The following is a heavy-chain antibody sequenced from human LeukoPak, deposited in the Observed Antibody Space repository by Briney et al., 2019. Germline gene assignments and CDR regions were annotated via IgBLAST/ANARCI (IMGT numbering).Heavy chain of an antibody. CDR1: GFTFSSYW. CDR2: IKQDGSEK. J-gene: IGHJ5*02. Sequence: GGSLRLSCAASGFTFSSYWMSWVRQAPGKGLEWVANIKQDGSEKYYVDSVKGRFTISRDNAKNSLYLQMNSLRAEDTAVYYCARDREGSSSWYRRKTGPPGLNWFDPWGQGTLVTVSS. D-gene: IGHD6-13*01. CDR3: ARDREGSSSWYRRKTGPPGLNWFDP. V-gene: IGHV3-7*01.